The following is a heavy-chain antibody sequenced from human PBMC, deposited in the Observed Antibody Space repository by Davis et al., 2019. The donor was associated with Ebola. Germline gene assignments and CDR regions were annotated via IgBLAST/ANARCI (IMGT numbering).Heavy chain of an antibody. CDR2: ISAYNGNT. CDR3: ARARVVVVAARYIYYYYGMDV. V-gene: IGHV1-18*01. J-gene: IGHJ6*02. CDR1: GYTFTSYG. Sequence: ASVKVSCKASGYTFTSYGISWVRQAPGQGLEWMGWISAYNGNTNYAQKLQGRVTMTTDTSTSTAYMELSSLRSEDTAVYYCARARVVVVAARYIYYYYGMDVWGQGTTVTVSS. D-gene: IGHD2-15*01.